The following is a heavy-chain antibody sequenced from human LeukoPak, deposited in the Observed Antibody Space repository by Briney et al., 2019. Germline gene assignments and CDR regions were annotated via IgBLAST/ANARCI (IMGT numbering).Heavy chain of an antibody. J-gene: IGHJ4*02. D-gene: IGHD1-1*01. Sequence: SETLSLTCTVSGGSISSSSYYWGWIRQPPGKGLEWIGSIYYSGSTYYNPSLKSRVTISVDTSKNQFSLKLSSVTAADTAVYYCTTLDFDYWGQGTLVTVSS. V-gene: IGHV4-39*07. CDR1: GGSISSSSYY. CDR2: IYYSGST. CDR3: TTLDFDY.